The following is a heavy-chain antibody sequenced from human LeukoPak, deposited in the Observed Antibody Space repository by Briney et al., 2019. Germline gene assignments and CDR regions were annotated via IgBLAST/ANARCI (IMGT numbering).Heavy chain of an antibody. CDR1: GHTFTSYY. V-gene: IGHV1-46*01. D-gene: IGHD2-2*01. Sequence: ASVKVSCKASGHTFTSYYMRRVRQAPGQGLEWMGMINPSGGSTSYAQKFQGRVTMTRDMSTSTVYMELSSLRSEDTAVYYCARGPDVVPAAIGYWGQGTLVTVSS. CDR2: INPSGGST. J-gene: IGHJ4*02. CDR3: ARGPDVVPAAIGY.